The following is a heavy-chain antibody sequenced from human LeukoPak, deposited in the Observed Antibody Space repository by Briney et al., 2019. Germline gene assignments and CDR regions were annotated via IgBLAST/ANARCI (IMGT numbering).Heavy chain of an antibody. CDR3: ARQGCSGGSCYS. D-gene: IGHD2-15*01. J-gene: IGHJ4*02. CDR2: IYYSGST. Sequence: SETLSLTCTVSGGSISSYYWSWIRQPPGKGLEWIGYIYYSGSTNYNPSLKSRVTISVDTSKNQFSLKLSSVTAADTAVYYCARQGCSGGSCYSWGQGTLVTVSS. CDR1: GGSISSYY. V-gene: IGHV4-59*01.